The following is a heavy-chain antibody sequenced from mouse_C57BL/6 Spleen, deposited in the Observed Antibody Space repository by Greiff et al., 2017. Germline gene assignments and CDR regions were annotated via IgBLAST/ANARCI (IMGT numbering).Heavy chain of an antibody. D-gene: IGHD1-1*01. Sequence: QVQLQQPGAELVKPGASVKLSCKASGYTFTSYWMQWVKQRPGQGLEWIGEIDPSDSYTNYNQKFKGKATLTVDTSSSTAYMQLSSLTSEDSAVYYCARQGRGSSYGFAYWGQGTLVTVSA. J-gene: IGHJ3*01. CDR2: IDPSDSYT. CDR3: ARQGRGSSYGFAY. V-gene: IGHV1-50*01. CDR1: GYTFTSYW.